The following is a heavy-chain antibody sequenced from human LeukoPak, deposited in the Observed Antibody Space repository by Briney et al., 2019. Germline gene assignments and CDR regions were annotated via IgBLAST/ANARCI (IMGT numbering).Heavy chain of an antibody. J-gene: IGHJ3*02. CDR1: GFTFSSYE. D-gene: IGHD6-19*01. CDR2: ISSSGSTI. Sequence: GGSLRLSCAASGFTFSSYEMNWVRQAPGKGLEWVSYISSSGSTIYYADSVKGRFTISRDNAKNTLYLQVNSLRAEDTAVYYCARDRSSVIAVAVNAFDIWGQGTMVTVSS. CDR3: ARDRSSVIAVAVNAFDI. V-gene: IGHV3-48*03.